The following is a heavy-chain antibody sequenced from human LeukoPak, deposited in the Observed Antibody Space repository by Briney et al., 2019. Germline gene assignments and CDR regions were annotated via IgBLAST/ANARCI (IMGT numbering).Heavy chain of an antibody. V-gene: IGHV1-8*02. CDR1: GYTFTGYY. D-gene: IGHD1-26*01. Sequence: ASVKVSCKASGYTFTGYYMHWVRQAPGQGLEWMGWMNPNSGNTGYAQKFQGRVTMTRNTSISTAYMELSSLRSEDTAVYYCAMWELRSEYWGQGTLVTVSS. CDR2: MNPNSGNT. CDR3: AMWELRSEY. J-gene: IGHJ4*02.